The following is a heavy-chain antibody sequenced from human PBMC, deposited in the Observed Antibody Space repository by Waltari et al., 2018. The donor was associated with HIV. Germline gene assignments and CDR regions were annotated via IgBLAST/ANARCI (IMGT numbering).Heavy chain of an antibody. CDR2: ISFDGRSK. CDR1: GFTFSGFA. J-gene: IGHJ6*02. V-gene: IGHV3-30*01. D-gene: IGHD2-15*01. Sequence: QVQLVESGGGVVQPGKSLRLSCAASGFTFSGFAIHWVRQAPGKGLGWVAVISFDGRSKYYADSVKGRFTISRDNSKKTLYLQMNSLRPEDTAIYYCASPVGAARAFFYNVDVWGQGTTVTVSS. CDR3: ASPVGAARAFFYNVDV.